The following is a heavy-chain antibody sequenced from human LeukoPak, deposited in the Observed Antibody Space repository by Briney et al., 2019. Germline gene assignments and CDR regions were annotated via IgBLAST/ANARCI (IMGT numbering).Heavy chain of an antibody. CDR3: ARAQDYGGDCYSYDY. D-gene: IGHD2-21*02. CDR2: INHSGST. Sequence: PSETLSLTCAVYGGSFSGYYWSWIRQPPGKGLEWIGEINHSGSTNYNPSLKSRVTISVDTSKNQFSLKLSSVTAADTAVYYCARAQDYGGDCYSYDYWGQGTLVTVSS. J-gene: IGHJ4*02. CDR1: GGSFSGYY. V-gene: IGHV4-34*01.